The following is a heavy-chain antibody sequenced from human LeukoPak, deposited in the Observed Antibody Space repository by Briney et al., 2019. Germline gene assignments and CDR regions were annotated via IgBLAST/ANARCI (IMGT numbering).Heavy chain of an antibody. V-gene: IGHV3-23*01. CDR3: GKEGGLYDSGGYFDY. CDR1: GFTFSSYA. J-gene: IGHJ4*02. CDR2: ISGSGGST. D-gene: IGHD3-3*01. Sequence: GSLRLSCAASGFTFSSYAMSWVRQAPGKGLEWVSAISGSGGSTYYADSVKGRFTISRDNSKNTLYLQMNSLRAEDTAVYYCGKEGGLYDSGGYFDYWGQGTLVTVSS.